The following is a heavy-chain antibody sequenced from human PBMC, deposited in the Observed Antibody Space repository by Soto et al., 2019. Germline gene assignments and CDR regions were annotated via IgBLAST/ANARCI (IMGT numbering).Heavy chain of an antibody. J-gene: IGHJ6*02. CDR3: ARDRGGYPYYYYGMDV. V-gene: IGHV3-66*01. CDR2: IYSGGST. D-gene: IGHD5-12*01. CDR1: GFTVSSNY. Sequence: LRLSCAASGFTVSSNYMCWVRQAPGKGLEWVSVIYSGGSTYYADSVKGRFTISRDNSKNTLYLQMNSLRAEDTAVYYCARDRGGYPYYYYGMDVWGQGTTVTVSS.